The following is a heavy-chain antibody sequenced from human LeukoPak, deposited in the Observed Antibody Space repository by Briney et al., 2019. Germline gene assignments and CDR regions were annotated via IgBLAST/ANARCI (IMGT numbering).Heavy chain of an antibody. J-gene: IGHJ4*02. CDR2: INHSGST. Sequence: SETLSLTCAVYGGSFSGYYWSWIRQPPGKGLEWIGEINHSGSTNYNPSLKSRVTISGDTSKNQFSLRLSSVTAADTAVYYCARPGQSSWWVYFNYWGQGTLVTVSS. CDR3: ARPGQSSWWVYFNY. CDR1: GGSFSGYY. V-gene: IGHV4-34*01. D-gene: IGHD2-15*01.